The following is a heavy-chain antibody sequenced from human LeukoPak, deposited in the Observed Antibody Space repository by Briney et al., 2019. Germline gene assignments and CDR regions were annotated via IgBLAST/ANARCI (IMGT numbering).Heavy chain of an antibody. Sequence: PSETLSLTCTVSGGSISSGGYYWSWIRQPPGKGLEWIGCLHYSGITNYNPSLQSRVTISVDRSKNHFSLKLSSVIAADTALYYCAVTGGSGTGSWGQGSLVTVSS. CDR2: LHYSGIT. J-gene: IGHJ4*02. V-gene: IGHV4-61*03. CDR1: GGSISSGGYY. CDR3: AVTGGSGTGS. D-gene: IGHD3-10*01.